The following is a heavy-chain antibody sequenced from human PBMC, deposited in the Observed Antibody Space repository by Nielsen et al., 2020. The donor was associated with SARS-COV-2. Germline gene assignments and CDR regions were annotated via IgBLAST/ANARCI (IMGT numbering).Heavy chain of an antibody. CDR2: MSSSGGTI. J-gene: IGHJ3*02. V-gene: IGHV3-48*03. Sequence: GGSLRLSCTASGHTFDDYGMSWVRQAPGKGLEWVSHMSSSGGTIYYADSVKGRFTISRDNAKNSIYLQMNSLRAEDTAVYYCRGWLATFDIWGQGTLVTVSS. CDR3: RGWLATFDI. D-gene: IGHD3-22*01. CDR1: GHTFDDYG.